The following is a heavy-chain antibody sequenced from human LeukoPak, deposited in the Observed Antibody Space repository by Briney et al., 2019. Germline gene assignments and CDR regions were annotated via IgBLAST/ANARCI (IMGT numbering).Heavy chain of an antibody. J-gene: IGHJ6*03. D-gene: IGHD6-19*01. CDR1: GFTFSSYW. V-gene: IGHV3-7*01. Sequence: GGSLRLSCAASGFTFSSYWMSWVRQAPGKGLEWVANIKLDGSEKYYVDSVKGRFTISRDNAKNSLYLQMNSLRAEDTAVYYCARVILPSYSSGWYFGTYYYYMDVWGKGTTVTVSS. CDR2: IKLDGSEK. CDR3: ARVILPSYSSGWYFGTYYYYMDV.